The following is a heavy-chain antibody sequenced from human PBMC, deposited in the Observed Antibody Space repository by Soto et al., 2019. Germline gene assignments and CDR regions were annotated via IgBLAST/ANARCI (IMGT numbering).Heavy chain of an antibody. J-gene: IGHJ4*02. Sequence: SQTLSLTCAISGDSVSSNTAAWNWIRSSPSRGLEWLGRTYYRSNWRHDYAVSVKSRITVNPDTSKNHFSLQLNSVPPDDTAVDYCARSVSGSRFDLLGQLTLVTVSS. CDR2: TYYRSNWRH. CDR1: GDSVSSNTAA. D-gene: IGHD6-19*01. CDR3: ARSVSGSRFDL. V-gene: IGHV6-1*01.